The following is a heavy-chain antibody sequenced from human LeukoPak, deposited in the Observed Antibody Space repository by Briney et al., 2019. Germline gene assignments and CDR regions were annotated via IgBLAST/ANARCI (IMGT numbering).Heavy chain of an antibody. J-gene: IGHJ4*02. V-gene: IGHV4-34*01. CDR1: GGSFSGYY. CDR2: INHSGST. D-gene: IGHD5-12*01. Sequence: SETLSLTCAVYGGSFSGYYWSWIRQPPGKGLEWIGEINHSGSTNYNPSLKSRVTISVDTSKNQFSLKLSPVTAADTAVYYCARDGRGSGYAYWGQGTLVTVSS. CDR3: ARDGRGSGYAY.